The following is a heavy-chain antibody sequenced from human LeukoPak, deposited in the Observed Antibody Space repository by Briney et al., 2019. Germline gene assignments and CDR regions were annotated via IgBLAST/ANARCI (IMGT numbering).Heavy chain of an antibody. CDR3: ARGYYDILTGENYYYYHMDV. J-gene: IGHJ6*03. Sequence: PSETLSLTCTVSGGSISSYYWSWIRQPPGKGLEWIGYIYYSGSTNYNPSLKSRVTISVDTSKNQFSLKLSSVTAADTAVYYCARGYYDILTGENYYYYHMDVWGKGTTVTVSS. CDR1: GGSISSYY. CDR2: IYYSGST. V-gene: IGHV4-59*01. D-gene: IGHD3-9*01.